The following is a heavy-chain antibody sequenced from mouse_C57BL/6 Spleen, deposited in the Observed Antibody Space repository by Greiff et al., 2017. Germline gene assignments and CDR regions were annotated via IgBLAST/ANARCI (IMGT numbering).Heavy chain of an antibody. V-gene: IGHV7-4*01. D-gene: IGHD1-1*01. J-gene: IGHJ4*01. CDR2: IRNKANGYTT. Sequence: EVMLVESGGGLVQPGASLRLSCAASGFTFTDYYMSWVRQPPGQAPEWLALIRNKANGYTTEYTASVKGRFTISRDNSQNILYLQMNTLRAEDSATYYCVKAVLYDGSSYDYAMDYWGQGTSVTVSS. CDR1: GFTFTDYY. CDR3: VKAVLYDGSSYDYAMDY.